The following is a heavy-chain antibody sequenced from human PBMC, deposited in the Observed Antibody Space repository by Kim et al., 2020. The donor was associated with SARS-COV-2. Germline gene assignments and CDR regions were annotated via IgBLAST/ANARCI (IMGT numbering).Heavy chain of an antibody. D-gene: IGHD2-2*01. J-gene: IGHJ3*02. CDR3: ARDQADARNAFDI. Sequence: SETLSLTCTVSGGSISSSSYYWGWIRQPPGKGLEWIGSIYYSGSTYYNPSLKSRVTISVDTSKNQFSLKLSSVTAADTAVYYCARDQADARNAFDIWGQGTMVTVSS. CDR1: GGSISSSSYY. CDR2: IYYSGST. V-gene: IGHV4-39*07.